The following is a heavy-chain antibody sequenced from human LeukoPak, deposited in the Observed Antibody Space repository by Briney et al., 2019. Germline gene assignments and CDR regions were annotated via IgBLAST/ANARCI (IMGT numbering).Heavy chain of an antibody. CDR3: ARGGGIRTYNWFDP. V-gene: IGHV4-4*07. Sequence: SETLSLTCTVSGGSISSYYWSWIRQPAGKGLEWIGRIYTSGSTNYNPSLKSRVTISVDTSKNQFSLKLSSVTAADTAVYYCARGGGIRTYNWFDPWGQGTLVTVSS. J-gene: IGHJ5*02. CDR1: GGSISSYY. D-gene: IGHD1-26*01. CDR2: IYTSGST.